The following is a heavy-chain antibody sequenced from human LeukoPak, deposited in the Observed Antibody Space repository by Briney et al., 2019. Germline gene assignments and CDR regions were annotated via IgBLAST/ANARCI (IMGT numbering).Heavy chain of an antibody. J-gene: IGHJ4*02. D-gene: IGHD3-3*01. CDR1: GGTFSSYA. CDR3: AKGSLFTIFGVPNY. CDR2: IIPILGIA. V-gene: IGHV1-69*04. Sequence: ASVKVSCKASGGTFSSYAISWVRQAPGQGLEWMGRIIPILGIANYAQKFQGRVTITADKSTSTAYMELSSLRSEDTAVYYCAKGSLFTIFGVPNYWGQGTLVTVSS.